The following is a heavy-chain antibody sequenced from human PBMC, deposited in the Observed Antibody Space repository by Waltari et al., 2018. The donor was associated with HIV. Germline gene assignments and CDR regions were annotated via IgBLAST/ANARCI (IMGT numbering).Heavy chain of an antibody. CDR2: IYYIGST. J-gene: IGHJ4*02. CDR1: GGSISSYY. Sequence: QVQLQESGPGLVKPSETLSLTCTVSGGSISSYYWSWIRQPPGKGLEWIGYIYYIGSTNDNPSLKSRVTISVDTSKNQCSRKLSSVTAADTAVYYCARGGRWSDYWGQGTLVTVSS. D-gene: IGHD3-16*01. CDR3: ARGGRWSDY. V-gene: IGHV4-59*01.